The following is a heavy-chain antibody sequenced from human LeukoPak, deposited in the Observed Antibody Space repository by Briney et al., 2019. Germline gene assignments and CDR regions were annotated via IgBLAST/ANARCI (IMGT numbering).Heavy chain of an antibody. CDR1: GFTFSSYG. CDR3: ARDWNDSLDY. D-gene: IGHD1-1*01. J-gene: IGHJ4*02. Sequence: GGSLRLSCAASGFTFSSYGMSWVRQAPGKGLEWVSTISDNVGRTYYADSVEGRFTISRDNAKNSLYLQMNSLRAEDTALYYCARDWNDSLDYWGQGTLVTVSS. CDR2: ISDNVGRT. V-gene: IGHV3-23*01.